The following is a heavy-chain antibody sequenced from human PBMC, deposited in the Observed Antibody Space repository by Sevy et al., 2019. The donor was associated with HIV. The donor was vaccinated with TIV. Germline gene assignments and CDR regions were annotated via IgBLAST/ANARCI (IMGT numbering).Heavy chain of an antibody. CDR2: IYPGDSDT. CDR1: GYSFTSYW. Sequence: GESLKISCKGSGYSFTSYWIGWVRQMPGKGLEWMGIIYPGDSDTRYSPSFQGQLTISADKSISTAYLQWSSLKASDTAMYYCARQRTIGPDCSGGSCDGGNDAFDIWGQGTMVTVSS. V-gene: IGHV5-51*01. J-gene: IGHJ3*02. CDR3: ARQRTIGPDCSGGSCDGGNDAFDI. D-gene: IGHD2-15*01.